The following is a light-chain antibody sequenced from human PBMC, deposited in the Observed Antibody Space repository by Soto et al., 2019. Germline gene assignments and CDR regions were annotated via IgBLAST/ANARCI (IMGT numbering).Light chain of an antibody. J-gene: IGKJ1*01. CDR3: LRYNAFSQT. CDR1: QSMNSW. V-gene: IGKV1-5*01. CDR2: DAS. Sequence: GDRVTITCRASQSMNSWLAWYQQKPGEAPKVLIYDASSLESGVPSRFSGSGSGTEFTLTISSLQPEDFATYYCLRYNAFSQTFGQGTKVEI.